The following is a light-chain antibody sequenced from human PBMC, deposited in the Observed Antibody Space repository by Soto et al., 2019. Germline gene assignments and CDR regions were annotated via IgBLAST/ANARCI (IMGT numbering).Light chain of an antibody. CDR2: GAS. J-gene: IGKJ3*01. V-gene: IGKV3-15*01. CDR1: QSVSSN. Sequence: EIVMTQSPATLSVSPGERATLSCRASQSVSSNLAWYQQKPGQAPRLLIYGASTRATGIPARFSGSGSGTEFTLTISSLPSEDFAVYYWQQYNNWPTFGPGTKVDIK. CDR3: QQYNNWPT.